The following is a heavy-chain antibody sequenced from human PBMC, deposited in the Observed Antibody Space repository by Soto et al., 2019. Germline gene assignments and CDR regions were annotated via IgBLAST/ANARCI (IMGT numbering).Heavy chain of an antibody. CDR3: ARLPAVSGSLAWFDP. CDR1: GASIRTSY. Sequence: QVQLQESGPGLVRPSETLSLTCTVSGASIRTSYWTWIRQPPGKGLEWIAYIYHSGTTNYNPSLKSRATISADTCKNQLSLKLNSVTAADTAVYYCARLPAVSGSLAWFDPWGQGTLVIVSS. J-gene: IGHJ5*02. CDR2: IYHSGTT. D-gene: IGHD3-10*01. V-gene: IGHV4-59*08.